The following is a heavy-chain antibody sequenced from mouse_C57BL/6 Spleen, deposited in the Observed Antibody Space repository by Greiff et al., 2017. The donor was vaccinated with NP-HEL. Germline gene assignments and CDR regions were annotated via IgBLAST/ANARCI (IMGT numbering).Heavy chain of an antibody. CDR3: ARSHRDYYAMDY. Sequence: QVQLKQPGTELVKPGASVKLSCKASGYTFTSYWMHWVKQRPGQGLEWIGNINPSNGGTNYNEKFKSKATLTVDKSSSTAYMQLSSLTSEDSAVYYCARSHRDYYAMDYWGQGTSVTVSS. CDR1: GYTFTSYW. V-gene: IGHV1-53*01. D-gene: IGHD3-1*01. CDR2: INPSNGGT. J-gene: IGHJ4*01.